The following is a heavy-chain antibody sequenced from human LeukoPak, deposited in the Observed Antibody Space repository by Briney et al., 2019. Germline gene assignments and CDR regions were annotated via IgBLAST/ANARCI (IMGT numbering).Heavy chain of an antibody. J-gene: IGHJ4*02. CDR2: QKQDGSEK. D-gene: IGHD2-21*01. CDR3: ARVEVVMAAYFDY. V-gene: IGHV3-7*01. Sequence: GGSLRLSCAASRYTFNSYWMSCAPHAPGRGGECGGNQKQDGSEKYYVDSVKGRFTISRDNAKNSMYLQMNSLRAEDTAVYYCARVEVVMAAYFDYWGQGTLVTVSS. CDR1: RYTFNSYW.